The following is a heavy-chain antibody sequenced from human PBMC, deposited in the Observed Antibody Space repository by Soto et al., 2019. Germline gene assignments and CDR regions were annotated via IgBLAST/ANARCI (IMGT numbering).Heavy chain of an antibody. D-gene: IGHD3-10*01. J-gene: IGHJ5*02. CDR3: ARGRITMVRGRNWFDP. V-gene: IGHV4-28*03. Sequence: SETLSLTCTVSGYSISSSNWWGWIRQPPGGGLEWIGNIYHSGTASYNPALTSRVTISVDTSKNQFSLKLSSVTAADTAVYYCARGRITMVRGRNWFDPWGQGTLVTVSS. CDR1: GYSISSSNW. CDR2: IYHSGTA.